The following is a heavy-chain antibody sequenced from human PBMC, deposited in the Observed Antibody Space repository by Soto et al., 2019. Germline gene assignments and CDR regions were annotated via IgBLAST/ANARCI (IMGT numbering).Heavy chain of an antibody. V-gene: IGHV1-18*01. CDR3: ARVFGSITDLWSGYPGAFDI. J-gene: IGHJ3*02. D-gene: IGHD3-3*01. CDR2: ISAYNGNT. CDR1: GYTFTSYG. Sequence: GASVKVSCKASGYTFTSYGISWVRQAPGQGLEWMGWISAYNGNTNCAQKLQGRATMTTDTSTSTAYMELRSLRSDDTAVYYCARVFGSITDLWSGYPGAFDICGQGTMVT.